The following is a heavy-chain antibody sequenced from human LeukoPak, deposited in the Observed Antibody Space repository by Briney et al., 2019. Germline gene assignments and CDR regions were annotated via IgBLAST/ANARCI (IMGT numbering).Heavy chain of an antibody. Sequence: PGGSLRLSCAASGFTFSSYAMSWVRQAPGKGLEWVSAISGSGGSTYYADSVKGRFTISRDNSKNTLYLQMNSLRAEDTAVYYCAKDLWVYGSVKLDYWGQGTLVTVSS. CDR2: ISGSGGST. D-gene: IGHD3-10*01. V-gene: IGHV3-23*01. J-gene: IGHJ4*02. CDR3: AKDLWVYGSVKLDY. CDR1: GFTFSSYA.